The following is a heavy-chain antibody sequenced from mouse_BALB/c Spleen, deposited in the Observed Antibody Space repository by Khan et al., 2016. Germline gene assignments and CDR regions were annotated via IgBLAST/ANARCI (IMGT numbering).Heavy chain of an antibody. CDR2: ISCYNGAT. Sequence: LVKTGTSVKISCKASGYSFTGYYMHWVKQSQGKSLEWIGYISCYNGATRYNQKFKGKATFTVDTYSSTAYMQFNSLTSEDSAVYYCARSSRCTYYDAMDDGGQGTSVTVSS. V-gene: IGHV1S34*01. J-gene: IGHJ4*01. CDR1: GYSFTGYY. CDR3: ARSSRCTYYDAMDD.